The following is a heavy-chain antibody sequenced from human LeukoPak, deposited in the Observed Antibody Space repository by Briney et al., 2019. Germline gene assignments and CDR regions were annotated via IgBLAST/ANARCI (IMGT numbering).Heavy chain of an antibody. CDR3: AKDRTVGASYWYFDL. Sequence: AGGSLRLSCAASGFTFDDYAMHWVRQAPGKGLEWVSGISWNSGSIGYADSVKGRFTISRDNAKNSLYLHMNTLRAEDTAIYYCAKDRTVGASYWYFDLWGRGTLVTVSS. V-gene: IGHV3-9*01. D-gene: IGHD1-26*01. CDR2: ISWNSGSI. CDR1: GFTFDDYA. J-gene: IGHJ2*01.